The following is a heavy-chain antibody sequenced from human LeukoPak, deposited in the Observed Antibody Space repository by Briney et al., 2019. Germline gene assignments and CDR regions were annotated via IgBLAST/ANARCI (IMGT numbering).Heavy chain of an antibody. D-gene: IGHD1-20*01. J-gene: IGHJ4*02. V-gene: IGHV1-69*05. CDR2: IIPIFGTA. CDR3: ARDWVTGTSQAYYFDY. CDR1: GGTFSSYA. Sequence: SVKVSCKASGGTFSSYAISWVRQAPGQGLEWMGGIIPIFGTANYAQKFQGRVTITTDESTSTAYMELSSLRSEDTAVYYCARDWVTGTSQAYYFDYWGQGTLVTVSS.